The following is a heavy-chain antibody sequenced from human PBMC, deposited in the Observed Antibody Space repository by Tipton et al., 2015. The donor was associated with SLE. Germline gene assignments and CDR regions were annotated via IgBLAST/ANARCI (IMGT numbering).Heavy chain of an antibody. J-gene: IGHJ5*02. CDR1: GYSISSGYY. CDR2: IYQSGTRNI. V-gene: IGHV4-38-2*02. CDR3: AREDYGDYL. D-gene: IGHD4-17*01. Sequence: PGLVKPSETLSLTCDVSGYSISSGYYWGWIRQPPGKGLEWIGSIYQSGTRNIYYNPSLKSRVSISVDTSNNEFSLKLNSATAADTGIYYCAREDYGDYLWGQGTLVTVSS.